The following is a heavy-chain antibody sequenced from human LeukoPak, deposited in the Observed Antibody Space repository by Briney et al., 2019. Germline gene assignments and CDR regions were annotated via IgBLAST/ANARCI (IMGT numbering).Heavy chain of an antibody. CDR1: GFTFSSYA. CDR3: AKDLLRYFDWLYQMDV. J-gene: IGHJ6*04. V-gene: IGHV3-23*01. CDR2: ISGSGGST. D-gene: IGHD3-9*01. Sequence: GGSLRLSCAASGFTFSSYAMSWVRQAPGKGLEWVSAISGSGGSTYYADSVKGRFTISRDNSKNTLYLQMNSLRAEDTAVYYCAKDLLRYFDWLYQMDVWGKGTTVTVSS.